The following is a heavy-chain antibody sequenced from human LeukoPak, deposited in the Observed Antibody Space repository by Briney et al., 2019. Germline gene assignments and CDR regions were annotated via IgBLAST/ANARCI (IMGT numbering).Heavy chain of an antibody. V-gene: IGHV1-46*01. D-gene: IGHD2-2*01. J-gene: IGHJ6*04. CDR2: INPTGGST. CDR1: RYTFTSYY. Sequence: GASVKVSCKASRYTFTSYYLHWVGQAPGQGLEWMGIINPTGGSTSYAQKFQGRVTMTRDTSTSTVYMELSSLRSEDTAVYYCARDHGVVVPAAMSPWYYYGMDVWGKGTTLTVSS. CDR3: ARDHGVVVPAAMSPWYYYGMDV.